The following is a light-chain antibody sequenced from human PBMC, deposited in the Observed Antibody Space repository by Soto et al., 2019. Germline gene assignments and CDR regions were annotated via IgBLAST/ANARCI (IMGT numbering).Light chain of an antibody. Sequence: DIPMTQSPSSLSASVGDRVTITCRASQTIIRYLNWYQQKPGRAPNLLIYAASSLQSGVPSRFSGSGSGTEFTLTISSLQPEDFATYYCQQGYSTLFTCGPGTKVDIK. J-gene: IGKJ3*01. CDR3: QQGYSTLFT. CDR2: AAS. V-gene: IGKV1-39*01. CDR1: QTIIRY.